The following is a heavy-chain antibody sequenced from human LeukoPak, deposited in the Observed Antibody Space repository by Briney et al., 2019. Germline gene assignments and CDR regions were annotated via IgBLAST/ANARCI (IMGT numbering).Heavy chain of an antibody. CDR2: ISSISNSI. CDR1: GFTFSSYS. V-gene: IGHV3-48*01. J-gene: IGHJ4*02. Sequence: PGGSLRLSCAASGFTFSSYSMNWVPQAPGKGLEWVSYISSISNSIYYADAVKGRFTCSRHNAKNTLYLHKNSLRAEDTAVYYCARDAVAIQNLRAARRGGTYYFDYWGQGTLVTVSS. D-gene: IGHD6-6*01. CDR3: ARDAVAIQNLRAARRGGTYYFDY.